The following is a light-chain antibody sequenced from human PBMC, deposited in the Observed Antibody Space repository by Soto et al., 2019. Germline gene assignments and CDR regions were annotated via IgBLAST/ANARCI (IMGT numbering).Light chain of an antibody. CDR3: SSYTSSSTVV. J-gene: IGLJ2*01. Sequence: QSVLTQPPSVSGAPGQRITISCTGSSSNIGAGYDVHWYRQLPGTAPELLIFADTKRPSGVPDRFSGSKSGTSASLAITGLQAEDEADYYCSSYTSSSTVVFGGGTKLTVL. CDR1: SSNIGAGYD. V-gene: IGLV1-40*01. CDR2: ADT.